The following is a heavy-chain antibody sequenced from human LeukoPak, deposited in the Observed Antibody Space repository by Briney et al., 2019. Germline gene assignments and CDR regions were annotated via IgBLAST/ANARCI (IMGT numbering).Heavy chain of an antibody. J-gene: IGHJ4*02. V-gene: IGHV1-24*01. CDR1: GYTLAELS. CDR2: FDPEDGET. CDR3: ATEQDYVWGSYRTFDY. Sequence: ASVKVPCKVSGYTLAELSMHWVRQAPGKGLEWMGGFDPEDGETIYAQKFQGRVTMTEDTSTDTAYMELSSLRSEDTAVYYCATEQDYVWGSYRTFDYWGQGTLVTVSS. D-gene: IGHD3-16*02.